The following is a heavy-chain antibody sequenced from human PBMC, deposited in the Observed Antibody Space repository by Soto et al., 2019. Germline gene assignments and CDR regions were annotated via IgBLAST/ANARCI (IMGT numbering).Heavy chain of an antibody. Sequence: SETLSLTCTVSGGSISSGGYYWSWIRQHPGKGLEWIGYIYYSGSTYYNPSLKSRVTISVDTSKNQFSLKLSSVTAADTAAYYCARVNCWRTVRAANVWFDPWGQGTLVTVSS. CDR2: IYYSGST. J-gene: IGHJ5*02. D-gene: IGHD2-2*01. CDR3: ARVNCWRTVRAANVWFDP. CDR1: GGSISSGGYY. V-gene: IGHV4-31*03.